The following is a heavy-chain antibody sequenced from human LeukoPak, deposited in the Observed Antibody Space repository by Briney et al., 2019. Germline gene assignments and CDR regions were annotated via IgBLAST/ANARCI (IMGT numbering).Heavy chain of an antibody. J-gene: IGHJ3*02. V-gene: IGHV4-59*01. CDR3: ARGGSHYDVFDI. CDR2: IYYSGGT. D-gene: IGHD1-26*01. CDR1: GGSISSYY. Sequence: SETLSLTCTVSGGSISSYYWSWIRQPPGKGLEWIGYIYYSGGTNYNPSLKSRVTISVDTSKNQFSLKLSSLTAADTAVYYCARGGSHYDVFDIWGQGTMVTVSS.